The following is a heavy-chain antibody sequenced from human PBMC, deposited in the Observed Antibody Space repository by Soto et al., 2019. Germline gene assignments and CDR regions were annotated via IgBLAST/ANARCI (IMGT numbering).Heavy chain of an antibody. J-gene: IGHJ4*02. CDR3: ATGIRGYSYGFSDY. CDR2: FDPEDGKT. Sequence: QVQLVQSGAEVKKPGASVKVSCKVSGYTLTEVAMHWVRQAPGKGLEWMGRFDPEDGKTIYAQKSQSRVTLTENTSTDTADMELSSLGSDDTAVYYCATGIRGYSYGFSDYWAQGTPVTVSS. CDR1: GYTLTEVA. D-gene: IGHD5-18*01. V-gene: IGHV1-24*01.